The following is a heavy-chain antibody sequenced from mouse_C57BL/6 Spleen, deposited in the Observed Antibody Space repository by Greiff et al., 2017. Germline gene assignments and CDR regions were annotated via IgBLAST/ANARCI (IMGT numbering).Heavy chain of an antibody. J-gene: IGHJ3*01. CDR3: TGIHYYGSSPWFAY. CDR1: GFTFSNYW. Sequence: EVKLEESGGGLVQPGGSMKLSCVASGFTFSNYWMNWVRQSPEKGLEWVAQIRLKSDNYATHYAETVKGRFTISRDDSKSSVYLQMNNLRAEDTGIYYCTGIHYYGSSPWFAYWGQGTLVTVSA. CDR2: IRLKSDNYAT. D-gene: IGHD1-1*01. V-gene: IGHV6-3*01.